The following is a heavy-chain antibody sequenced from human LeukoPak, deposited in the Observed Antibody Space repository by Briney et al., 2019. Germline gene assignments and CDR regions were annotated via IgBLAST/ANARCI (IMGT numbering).Heavy chain of an antibody. CDR1: GLTFTGVNY. V-gene: IGHV1-2*02. D-gene: IGHD5-12*01. Sequence: ASVKVSCEASGLTFTGVNYIHWVRQAPGQGPEWMGWINTNSGVTDYARKFQGRVTMTRDTSISTAYMELYRLSSDDTAMYYCTRDRLSIWFDPWGQGTLVTVSS. J-gene: IGHJ5*02. CDR3: TRDRLSIWFDP. CDR2: INTNSGVT.